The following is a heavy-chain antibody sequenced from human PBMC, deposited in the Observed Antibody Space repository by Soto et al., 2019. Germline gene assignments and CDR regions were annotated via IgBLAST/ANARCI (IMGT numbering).Heavy chain of an antibody. D-gene: IGHD3-10*01. Sequence: ASVKVSCKVSGYTLTELSMHWVRQAPGKGLEWMGGFDPEDGETIYAQKFQGRVTMTEDTSTDTAYMELSSLRSEDTAVYYCATPLLLWFGTPHHTYGMAVWGQGTTVTVSS. J-gene: IGHJ6*02. V-gene: IGHV1-24*01. CDR2: FDPEDGET. CDR1: GYTLTELS. CDR3: ATPLLLWFGTPHHTYGMAV.